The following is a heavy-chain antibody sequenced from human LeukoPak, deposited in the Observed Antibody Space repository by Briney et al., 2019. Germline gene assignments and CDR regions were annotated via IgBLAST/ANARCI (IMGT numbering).Heavy chain of an antibody. CDR1: GYTFTGYY. V-gene: IGHV1-2*02. Sequence: GASVKVSCKASGYTFTGYYMHWVRQAPGQGLEWMGWINPNSGGTNYAQKFQGRVTMTRDTSISTAYMELSRLRSDDTAVYYCARVTRRDGYSAVYWGQGTLVTVSS. CDR2: INPNSGGT. D-gene: IGHD5-24*01. J-gene: IGHJ4*02. CDR3: ARVTRRDGYSAVY.